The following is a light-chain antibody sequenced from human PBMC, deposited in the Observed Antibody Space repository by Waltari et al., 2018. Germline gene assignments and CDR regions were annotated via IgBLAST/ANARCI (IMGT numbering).Light chain of an antibody. Sequence: DIVLTQSPGTLSLSPGERATLSCRASQSVSSSHLAWYQQKPGQAPKLLIYGASNRATGIPDRFSGSGSGTDFTLTISSLEPEDFAVYYCQQRSNWPPWTFGQGTKVEIK. CDR3: QQRSNWPPWT. CDR2: GAS. V-gene: IGKV3D-20*02. CDR1: QSVSSSH. J-gene: IGKJ1*01.